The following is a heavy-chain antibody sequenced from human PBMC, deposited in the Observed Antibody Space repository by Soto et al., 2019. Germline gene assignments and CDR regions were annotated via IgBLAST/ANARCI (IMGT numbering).Heavy chain of an antibody. J-gene: IGHJ4*02. CDR1: GYSFTSYW. CDR3: ARTGYDYVWGSYRPYYFDY. Sequence: GESLKISCKGSGYSFTSYWIGWVRQMPGKGLEWMGIIYPGDSDTRYSPSFQGQVTISADKSISTAYLQWSSLKASDTAMYYCARTGYDYVWGSYRPYYFDYWGQGTLVTVSS. D-gene: IGHD3-16*02. V-gene: IGHV5-51*01. CDR2: IYPGDSDT.